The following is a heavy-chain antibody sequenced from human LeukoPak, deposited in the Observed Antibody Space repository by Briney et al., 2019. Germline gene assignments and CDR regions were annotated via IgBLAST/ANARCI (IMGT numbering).Heavy chain of an antibody. J-gene: IGHJ4*02. CDR2: IIPIIGIA. CDR3: ARDRGVEMATIQFDY. D-gene: IGHD5-24*01. V-gene: IGHV1-69*04. Sequence: ASVKVSCKASGGTFSSYAISWVRQAPGQGLEWMGRIIPIIGIANYAQKFQGRVTITADKSTSTAYMELSSLRSEDTAVYYCARDRGVEMATIQFDYWGQGTLVTVSS. CDR1: GGTFSSYA.